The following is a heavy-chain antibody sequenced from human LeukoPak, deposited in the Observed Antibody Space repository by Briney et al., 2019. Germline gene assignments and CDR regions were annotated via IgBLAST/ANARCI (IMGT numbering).Heavy chain of an antibody. CDR3: AKDLPYSGSYYGAFDI. V-gene: IGHV3-21*04. D-gene: IGHD1-26*01. CDR1: GFTFSAYS. Sequence: GGSLRLSCAASGFTFSAYSMNWVRQAPGKGLEWVSFISSSSNYIYYADSVKGRFTISRDNAKNSLYLQMNSLRAEDTALYYCAKDLPYSGSYYGAFDIWGQGTMVTVSS. J-gene: IGHJ3*02. CDR2: ISSSSNYI.